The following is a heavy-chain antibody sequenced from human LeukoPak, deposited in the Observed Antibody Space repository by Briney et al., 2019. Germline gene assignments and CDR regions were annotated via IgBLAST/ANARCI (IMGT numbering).Heavy chain of an antibody. CDR2: IYYSGST. Sequence: SETLSLTCTVSGGSICSYYWSWIRQPPGKGLEWIGSIYYSGSTYYNPSLKSRVTISVDTSKNQFSLKLSSVTAADTAVYYCARSGYDRQYLLGFSPHYYYYMDVWGKGTTVTVSS. D-gene: IGHD5-12*01. CDR1: GGSICSYY. CDR3: ARSGYDRQYLLGFSPHYYYYMDV. V-gene: IGHV4-59*05. J-gene: IGHJ6*03.